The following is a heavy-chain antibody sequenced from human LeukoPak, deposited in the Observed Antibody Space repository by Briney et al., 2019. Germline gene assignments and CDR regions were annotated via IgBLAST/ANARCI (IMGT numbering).Heavy chain of an antibody. J-gene: IGHJ3*02. CDR2: IYYSGST. CDR1: GGSISSYY. CDR3: ARGYDFFVAFDI. D-gene: IGHD5-12*01. V-gene: IGHV4-59*01. Sequence: SETLSLTCTVSGGSISSYYWSWIRQPPGKGLEWIGYIYYSGSTNYNPSLKSRVTISVDTSKNQLSLKLSSVTAADTAVYYCARGYDFFVAFDIWGQGTMVTVSS.